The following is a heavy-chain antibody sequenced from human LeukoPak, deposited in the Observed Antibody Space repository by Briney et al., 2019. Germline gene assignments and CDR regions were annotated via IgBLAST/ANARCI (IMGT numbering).Heavy chain of an antibody. CDR2: IYTTGST. J-gene: IGHJ3*02. V-gene: IGHV4-4*08. Sequence: SETLSLTCTVSGGSFSTYYWSWLRQPPGKRLEWIGYIYTTGSTNYNPSLESRVTISVDTSKKQFSLKLRSVTAADTAVYYCARLRRLRDGYNAFDIWGQGRMVTVSS. D-gene: IGHD5-24*01. CDR1: GGSFSTYY. CDR3: ARLRRLRDGYNAFDI.